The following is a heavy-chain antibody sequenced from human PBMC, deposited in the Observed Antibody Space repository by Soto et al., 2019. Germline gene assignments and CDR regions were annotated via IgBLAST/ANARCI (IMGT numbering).Heavy chain of an antibody. CDR2: IYPGDSET. CDR1: GYSFTVHW. CDR3: ARGLSSGYYNWFDP. D-gene: IGHD3-22*01. Sequence: PGESLKISCKGSGYSFTVHWIAWVRQMPGKGLEWMGVIYPGDSETRYSPSFQGQVTISVDKSISTAYLQWSSLKASDTAMYYCARGLSSGYYNWFDPWGQGTQVTVSS. V-gene: IGHV5-51*01. J-gene: IGHJ5*02.